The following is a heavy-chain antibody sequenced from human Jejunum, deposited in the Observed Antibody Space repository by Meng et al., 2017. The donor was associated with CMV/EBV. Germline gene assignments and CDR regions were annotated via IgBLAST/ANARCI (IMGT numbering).Heavy chain of an antibody. V-gene: IGHV4-30-4*08. CDR1: GASIGRGDYY. CDR3: ARGSIFVSFDS. J-gene: IGHJ4*02. CDR2: IHDTGST. D-gene: IGHD3-3*01. Sequence: QVHLTGSGPGLVNPSQTLSLSSSVPGASIGRGDYYWSWIRQPPGKGLEWIGYIHDTGSTYYNPSLKSRVDISLGTSRNHFSLTLSSVTAEDTAVYFCARGSIFVSFDSWGQGTLVTVSS.